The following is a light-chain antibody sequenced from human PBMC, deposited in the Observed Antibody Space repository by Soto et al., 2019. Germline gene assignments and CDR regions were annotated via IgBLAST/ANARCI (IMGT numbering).Light chain of an antibody. CDR1: TIAVGVCDC. CDR2: EVT. J-gene: IGLJ2*01. Sequence: QSALAQPPSASGSLGQQATIPSPETTIAVGVCDCVSWYQQHPGKAPKLIIYEVTKRPSGVPDRFSGSKSGNMASLTVSGLQPEDEADYYCSSYGGSNNVVFGGGTKLTVL. CDR3: SSYGGSNNVV. V-gene: IGLV2-8*01.